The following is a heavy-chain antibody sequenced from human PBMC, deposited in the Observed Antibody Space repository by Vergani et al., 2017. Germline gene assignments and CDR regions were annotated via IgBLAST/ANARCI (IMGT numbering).Heavy chain of an antibody. CDR3: ARYSSSWDGGNYFDY. V-gene: IGHV5-51*01. D-gene: IGHD6-13*01. CDR2: IYPGDSDT. J-gene: IGHJ4*02. Sequence: EVQLVQSGAEVKKPGESLRISCKGSGYSFTSYWIGWVRQMPGKGLEWMGIIYPGDSDTRYSPSFQGQVTISADKSISTAYLQWSSLKASDTAMYYCARYSSSWDGGNYFDYWGQGTLVTVSS. CDR1: GYSFTSYW.